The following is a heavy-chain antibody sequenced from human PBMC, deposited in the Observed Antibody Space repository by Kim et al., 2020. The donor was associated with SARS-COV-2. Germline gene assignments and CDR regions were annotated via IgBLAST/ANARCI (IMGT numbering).Heavy chain of an antibody. V-gene: IGHV3-30*04. J-gene: IGHJ6*02. CDR1: GFTFSSYA. D-gene: IGHD5-12*01. CDR2: ISYDGSIK. Sequence: GGSLRLSCAASGFTFSSYAMHWVRQAPGKGLEWVAVISYDGSIKYYVDSVKGRFTISRDNSKNTLYLQMNSLRAEDTAVYYCAATTDYYYGMDVWGQGTTVTVSS. CDR3: AATTDYYYGMDV.